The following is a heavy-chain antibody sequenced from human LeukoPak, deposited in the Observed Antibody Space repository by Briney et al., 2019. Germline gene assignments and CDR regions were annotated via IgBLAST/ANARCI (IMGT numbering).Heavy chain of an antibody. CDR2: IYYSGST. CDR1: GGSISSYY. J-gene: IGHJ6*02. V-gene: IGHV4-59*08. D-gene: IGHD2-15*01. Sequence: PSETLSLTCTVSGGSISSYYWSWIRQPPGKGLEWIGYIYYSGSTKYNPSLRSRVNISVDTSKNQFSLKLSSVTAADAAVYYCARHPDCSGGSYYLGRYYYYGMDVWGQGTTVTVSS. CDR3: ARHPDCSGGSYYLGRYYYYGMDV.